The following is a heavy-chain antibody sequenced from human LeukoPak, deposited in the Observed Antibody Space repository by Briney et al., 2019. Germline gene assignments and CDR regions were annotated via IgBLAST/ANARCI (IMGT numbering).Heavy chain of an antibody. J-gene: IGHJ5*02. CDR3: ARRSSSWKNWFDP. V-gene: IGHV4-59*01. CDR1: GGSISSYY. D-gene: IGHD6-13*01. CDR2: IYYSGST. Sequence: SETLSLTCTVSGGSISSYYWSWIRQPPGKGLEWIGYIYYSGSTNYNPSLKSRVTMSVDMSKNQFSLKLSSVTAADTAVYYCARRSSSWKNWFDPWGQGTLVTVSS.